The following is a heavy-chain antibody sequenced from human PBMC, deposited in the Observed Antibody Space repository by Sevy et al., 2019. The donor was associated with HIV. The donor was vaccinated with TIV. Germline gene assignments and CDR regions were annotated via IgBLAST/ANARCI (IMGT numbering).Heavy chain of an antibody. Sequence: ASVKVSCKASGYTFTSYYMHWVRQAPGQGLEWMGIINPSGGSTSYSQKFQGRVTMTRDTSTSTVYMELSSLRSEDTAVYYCAREDYCSGGSCYSGGFDYWGQGTLVTVSS. D-gene: IGHD2-15*01. J-gene: IGHJ4*02. CDR3: AREDYCSGGSCYSGGFDY. CDR1: GYTFTSYY. V-gene: IGHV1-46*01. CDR2: INPSGGST.